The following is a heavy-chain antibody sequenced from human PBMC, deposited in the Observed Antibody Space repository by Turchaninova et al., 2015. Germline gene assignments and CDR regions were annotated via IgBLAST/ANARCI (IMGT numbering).Heavy chain of an antibody. CDR2: IYPGDYDT. CDR1: ASSSTSYW. CDR3: ARTPTTPTYGDYLDY. V-gene: IGHV5-51*01. J-gene: IGHJ4*02. Sequence: EVQLVQSGAVVNKPGGSLTVSCKGSASSSTSYWIGWVRQRPGKGLKWMGIIYPGDYDTRYSPSFEGQVTISVDKSISTAYLQWSSLKASDTAMYYCARTPTTPTYGDYLDYWGQGTLVTVSS. D-gene: IGHD4-17*01.